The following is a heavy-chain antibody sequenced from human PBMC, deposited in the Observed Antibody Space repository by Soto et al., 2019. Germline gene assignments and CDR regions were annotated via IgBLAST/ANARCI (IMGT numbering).Heavy chain of an antibody. J-gene: IGHJ4*02. V-gene: IGHV1-46*01. CDR3: ARDLGDYYDSSSYSYVRGGEGGFDY. Sequence: QVQLVQSGAEVKKPGASVKVSCKASGYTFTTYYIHWVRQAPGQGLEWMGVINPSGGSTSYAQKFQGRVTMTRDTSTSTVYMELSSLRSEDTAVYYCARDLGDYYDSSSYSYVRGGEGGFDYWGQGTLVTVSS. CDR2: INPSGGST. D-gene: IGHD3-22*01. CDR1: GYTFTTYY.